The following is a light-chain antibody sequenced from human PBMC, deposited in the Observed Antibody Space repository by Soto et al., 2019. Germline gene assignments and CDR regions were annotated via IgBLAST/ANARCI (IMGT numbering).Light chain of an antibody. J-gene: IGKJ2*01. Sequence: EIVLTQSPGTLSLSPGERATLSCRASQSVRSSYLAWYQQKPGRAPRLLIYAVSSRATGIQDMFSGSGSGTDFALHISRLEPEDFAVYYCQQYGSSPLFTFGQGTKLEIK. CDR2: AVS. CDR1: QSVRSSY. CDR3: QQYGSSPLFT. V-gene: IGKV3-20*01.